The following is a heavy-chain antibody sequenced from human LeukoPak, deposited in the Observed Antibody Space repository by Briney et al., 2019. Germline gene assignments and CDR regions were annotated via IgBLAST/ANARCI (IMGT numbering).Heavy chain of an antibody. V-gene: IGHV4-59*08. CDR1: GGSISSYY. D-gene: IGHD4-17*01. CDR3: ARHLPYYGEYVRWFDP. CDR2: IYYSGST. Sequence: PSETLSLTCTVSGGSISSYYWSWIRQPPGKGREWIGYIYYSGSTNYNPSLKSRVTLSVATSKNQFSLKLSSVPAADTAVYYCARHLPYYGEYVRWFDPWGQGTLVTVSS. J-gene: IGHJ5*02.